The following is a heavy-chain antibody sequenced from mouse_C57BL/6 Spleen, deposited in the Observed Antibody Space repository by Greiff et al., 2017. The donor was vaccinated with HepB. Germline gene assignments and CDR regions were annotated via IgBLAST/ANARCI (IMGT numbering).Heavy chain of an antibody. V-gene: IGHV1-54*01. CDR2: INPGSGGT. CDR1: GYAFTNYL. Sequence: VQLKESGAELVRPGTSVKVSCKASGYAFTNYLIEWVKQRPGQGLEWIGVINPGSGGTNYNEKFKGKATLTADKSSSTAYMQLSSLTSEDSAVYFCARGENYYGSSLDAMDYWGQGTSVTVSS. D-gene: IGHD1-1*01. CDR3: ARGENYYGSSLDAMDY. J-gene: IGHJ4*01.